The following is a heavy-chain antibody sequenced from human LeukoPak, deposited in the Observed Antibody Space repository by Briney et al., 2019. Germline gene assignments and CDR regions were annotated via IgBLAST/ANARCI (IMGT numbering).Heavy chain of an antibody. CDR1: GYSFTSYF. CDR3: ARDPNSEYYFDY. V-gene: IGHV1-46*01. Sequence: GSSVTVSCKASGYSFTSYFMHWVRQAPAQGLEWVGLISPSFGTTTYAQNFQGRVTMTRDMSTSTVHMELTGLTSEDTAVYYCARDPNSEYYFDYWGQGTVVTVSS. J-gene: IGHJ4*02. CDR2: ISPSFGTT. D-gene: IGHD2/OR15-2a*01.